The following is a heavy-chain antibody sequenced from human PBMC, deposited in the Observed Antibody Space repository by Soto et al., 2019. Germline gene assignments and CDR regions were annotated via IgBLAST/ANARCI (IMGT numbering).Heavy chain of an antibody. J-gene: IGHJ6*04. Sequence: GGSLRLSCAASGFTFDDYAMHWVRQAPGKGLEWVSGISWNSGSIGYADSVKGRFTISRDNAKNSLYLQMNSLRAEDTALYYCARLDVWGKGTTVTVSS. CDR1: GFTFDDYA. CDR3: ARLDV. V-gene: IGHV3-9*01. CDR2: ISWNSGSI.